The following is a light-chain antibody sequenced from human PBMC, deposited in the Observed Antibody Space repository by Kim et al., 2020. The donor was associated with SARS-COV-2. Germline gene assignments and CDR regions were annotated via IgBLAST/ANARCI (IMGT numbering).Light chain of an antibody. CDR3: QQYDSATQT. Sequence: DIQMTQSPSSLSASVGDRVTITCRASHDINTYLAWFQQRPVNAPKLLIHAASILQSGVPARFSGSGSGTDFTLTISVLQPEDASTYYCQQYDSATQTFGQGTKVDIK. CDR2: AAS. CDR1: HDINTY. J-gene: IGKJ1*01. V-gene: IGKV1-27*01.